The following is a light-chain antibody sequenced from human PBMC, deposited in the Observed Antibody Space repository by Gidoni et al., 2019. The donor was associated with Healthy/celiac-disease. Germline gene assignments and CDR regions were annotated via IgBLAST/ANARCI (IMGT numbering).Light chain of an antibody. J-gene: IGKJ2*01. CDR2: DVS. V-gene: IGKV1-39*01. CDR1: QTLRRY. CDR3: QQSDNVPLMYT. Sequence: EILLTQSPSSLSASVGDRVIITCRASQTLRRYLNWYQQIPGKPPRLLIYDVSHLQRAVPPRFSGSGSGTEFTLAITNVQPEDFGTYFCQQSDNVPLMYTFGQGTKLELK.